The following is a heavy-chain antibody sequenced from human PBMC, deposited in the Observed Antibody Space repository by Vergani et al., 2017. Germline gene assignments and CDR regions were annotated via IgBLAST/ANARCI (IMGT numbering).Heavy chain of an antibody. CDR1: GFTFSDYY. V-gene: IGHV3-11*06. Sequence: QVQLVESGGGLVKPGGSLRLSCAASGFTFSDYYMSWIRQAPGKGLEWVSYISSSSSYTNYADSVKGRFTISRDNAKNSLYLQMNSLRAEDTAVYYCARDRAGYSSSWYLFVYWGQGTLVTVSS. J-gene: IGHJ4*02. CDR2: ISSSSSYT. D-gene: IGHD6-13*01. CDR3: ARDRAGYSSSWYLFVY.